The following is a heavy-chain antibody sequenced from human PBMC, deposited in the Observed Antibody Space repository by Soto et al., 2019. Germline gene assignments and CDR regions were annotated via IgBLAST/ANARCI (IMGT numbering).Heavy chain of an antibody. D-gene: IGHD2-21*01. CDR1: GFTSSGSA. CDR2: IRSRANNYAT. V-gene: IGHV3-73*02. Sequence: EVQLVESGGGLVQPGGSLKLSCAASGFTSSGSAMHWVRQASGKGLEWVGRIRSRANNYATEYAASVKGRFTISRDDSKSTAYLQMNSLKTEDTVVYYCTSSIVPRGYYYYYGLDVWGQGTTVTVSS. CDR3: TSSIVPRGYYYYYGLDV. J-gene: IGHJ6*02.